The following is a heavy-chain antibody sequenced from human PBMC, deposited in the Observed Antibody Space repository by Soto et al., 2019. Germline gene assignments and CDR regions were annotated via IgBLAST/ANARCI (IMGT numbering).Heavy chain of an antibody. J-gene: IGHJ4*02. D-gene: IGHD3-22*01. CDR3: ARRYTSGYSQPFDY. V-gene: IGHV1-46*01. CDR2: INPSGGST. CDR1: GYSFTSYY. Sequence: AASVKVSCKASGYSFTSYYMYWVRQAPGQGLEWMGVINPSGGSTSYAQKFQGRVTMTRDTSTSTVYMELSSLRSEDTAAYYCARRYTSGYSQPFDYWGQGTLVTVSS.